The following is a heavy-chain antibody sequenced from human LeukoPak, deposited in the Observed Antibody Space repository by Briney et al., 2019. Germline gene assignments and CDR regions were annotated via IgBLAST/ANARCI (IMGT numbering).Heavy chain of an antibody. CDR2: ISGSGGST. CDR3: ASRLSYCSGGSCYSHHDAFDI. V-gene: IGHV3-23*01. J-gene: IGHJ3*02. D-gene: IGHD2-15*01. CDR1: GFTFSSYA. Sequence: GGSLRLSCAASGFTFSSYAMSWVRQAPGKGPEWVSAISGSGGSTYYADSVKGRFTISRDNSKNTLYLQMNSLRAEDTAVYYCASRLSYCSGGSCYSHHDAFDIWGQGTMVTVSS.